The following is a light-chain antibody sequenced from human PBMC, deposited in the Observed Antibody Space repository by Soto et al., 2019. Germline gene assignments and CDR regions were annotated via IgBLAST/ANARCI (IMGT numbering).Light chain of an antibody. V-gene: IGKV1-5*01. CDR1: ESIDNW. CDR3: QQYNSYPLT. Sequence: DIQMTQSPSTLSASVGDTVTITCRASESIDNWLAWYQQKPGKAPKLLIFAASTLVRGVPSRFSGRGSGTEFTLTISSLQADDYATFYCQQYNSYPLTFGGGTKVEIK. CDR2: AAS. J-gene: IGKJ4*01.